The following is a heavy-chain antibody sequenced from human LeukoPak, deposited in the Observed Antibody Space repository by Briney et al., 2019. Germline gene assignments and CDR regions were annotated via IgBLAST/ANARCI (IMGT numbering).Heavy chain of an antibody. CDR1: GGSLSGYY. CDR2: INHSGST. V-gene: IGHV4-34*01. J-gene: IGHJ5*02. CDR3: ARGYWSDP. Sequence: SETLSLTCAVYGGSLSGYYWSWIRQPPGKGLEWIGEINHSGSTNYNPSLKSRVTISVDTSKNQFSLKLSSVTAADTAVYYCARGYWSDPWGQGTLVTVSS.